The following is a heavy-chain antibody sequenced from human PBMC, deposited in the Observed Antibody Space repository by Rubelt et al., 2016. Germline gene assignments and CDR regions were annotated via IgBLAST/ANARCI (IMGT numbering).Heavy chain of an antibody. J-gene: IGHJ3*02. Sequence: GQLVESGGGLVKPGGSLRLSCAASGFTFSSYSMNWVRQAPGKGLEWVSSISSSSSYIYYADSVKGRFTISRDNAKNSLYLQMNSLRAEDTAVYYCARDDGLPNDWGTPNQIWGQGTMVTVSS. CDR3: ARDDGLPNDWGTPNQI. V-gene: IGHV3-21*01. CDR1: GFTFSSYS. D-gene: IGHD7-27*01. CDR2: ISSSSSYI.